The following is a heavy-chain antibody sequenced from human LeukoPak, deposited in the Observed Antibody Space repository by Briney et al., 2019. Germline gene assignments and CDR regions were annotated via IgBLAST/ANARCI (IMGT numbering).Heavy chain of an antibody. CDR3: ARVDCSGGGCQALGIDY. Sequence: SWALSLTCTGSGCFFSKSYWSGLRQPPGRGLEGIGYIYYTGSTSYNPSLKSRVTISLDTSRNQFSLNLRSVTATDTAVYYCARVDCSGGGCQALGIDYWGQGTLVTVSS. CDR2: IYYTGST. CDR1: GCFFSKSY. D-gene: IGHD2-15*01. J-gene: IGHJ4*02. V-gene: IGHV4-59*01.